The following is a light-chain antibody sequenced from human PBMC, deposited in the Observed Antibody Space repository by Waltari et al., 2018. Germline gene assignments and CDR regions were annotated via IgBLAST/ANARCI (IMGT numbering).Light chain of an antibody. J-gene: IGKJ5*01. CDR3: QQFDTFPLT. V-gene: IGKV1-12*01. CDR2: AAS. CDR1: QAISSW. Sequence: DIQMTQSPSSVSASVGDRFTITSRASQAISSWLAWYQQKPGKAPKLLIYAASSLQSGVPSRFSSSGFGTDFTLTISSLQPEDFATYFCQQFDTFPLTFGQGTRLEIK.